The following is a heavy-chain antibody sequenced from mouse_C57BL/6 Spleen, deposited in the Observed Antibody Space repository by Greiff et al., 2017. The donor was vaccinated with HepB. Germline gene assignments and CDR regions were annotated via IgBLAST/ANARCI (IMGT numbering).Heavy chain of an antibody. CDR2: IYPGSGST. J-gene: IGHJ3*01. V-gene: IGHV1-55*01. D-gene: IGHD2-4*01. Sequence: QVHVKQPGAELVKPGASVKMSCKASGYTFTSYWITWVKQRPGQGLEWIGDIYPGSGSTNYNEKFKSKATLTVDTSSSTAYMQLSSLTSEDSAVYYCARVYDYDGAWFAYWGQGTLVTVSA. CDR3: ARVYDYDGAWFAY. CDR1: GYTFTSYW.